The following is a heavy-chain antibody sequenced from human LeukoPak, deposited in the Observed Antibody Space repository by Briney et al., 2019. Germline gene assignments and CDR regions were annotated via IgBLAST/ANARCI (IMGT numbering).Heavy chain of an antibody. CDR1: GFTFSSYA. CDR2: ISGSGGST. Sequence: GGSLRLSCAAPGFTFSSYAMSWVRQAPGKGLEWVSAISGSGGSTYYADSVKGRFTISRDNSKNTLYLQMNSLRAEDTAVYYCAKDESRLRFLEWLLYYFDYWGQGTLVTVSS. V-gene: IGHV3-23*01. D-gene: IGHD3-3*01. J-gene: IGHJ4*02. CDR3: AKDESRLRFLEWLLYYFDY.